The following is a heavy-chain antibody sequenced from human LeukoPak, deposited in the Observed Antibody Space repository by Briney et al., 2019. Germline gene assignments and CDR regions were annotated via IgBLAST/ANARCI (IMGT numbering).Heavy chain of an antibody. CDR1: GYTFTSYD. D-gene: IGHD4-17*01. V-gene: IGHV1-8*01. CDR3: ARVDYGDYGFDP. Sequence: APVKVSCKASGYTFTSYDINWVRQATGQGLEWMGWMNPNSGNTGYAQKFQGRVTMTRNTSISTAYMELSSLRSEDTAVYYCARVDYGDYGFDPWGQGTLVTVSS. CDR2: MNPNSGNT. J-gene: IGHJ5*02.